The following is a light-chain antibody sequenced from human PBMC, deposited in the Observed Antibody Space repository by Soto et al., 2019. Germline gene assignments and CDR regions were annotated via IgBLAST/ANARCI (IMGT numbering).Light chain of an antibody. J-gene: IGKJ4*01. CDR3: HQFTSYPLT. CDR2: DAS. V-gene: IGKV1-13*02. CDR1: QGINSA. Sequence: AIQLTQSPSSLSASVGDRVTITCRASQGINSALAWYQQKPGKAPKLLIYDASGLESGVPSRFTGSGSGTDFTLTISSLQPEDFATYYCHQFTSYPLTFGGGTKVEIK.